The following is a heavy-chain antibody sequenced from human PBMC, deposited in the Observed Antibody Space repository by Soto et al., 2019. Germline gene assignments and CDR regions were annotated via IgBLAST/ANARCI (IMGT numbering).Heavy chain of an antibody. Sequence: SVKVSCKASGGTFSSYTISWVRQAPGQGLEWMGRIIPLLDITNYAQKFQGRVTITADKSTSTAYMELNSLRSEDTAVYYCVRDSPIGSTYSGYDGIDYWGQGTLVTVSS. V-gene: IGHV1-69*04. CDR3: VRDSPIGSTYSGYDGIDY. J-gene: IGHJ4*02. CDR1: GGTFSSYT. D-gene: IGHD5-12*01. CDR2: IIPLLDIT.